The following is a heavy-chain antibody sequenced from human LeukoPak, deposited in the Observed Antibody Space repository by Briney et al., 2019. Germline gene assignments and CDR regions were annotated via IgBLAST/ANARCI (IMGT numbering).Heavy chain of an antibody. D-gene: IGHD4-17*01. V-gene: IGHV3-30*18. Sequence: GGSLRLSCAASGFPFSSYAMHWVRQAPGKGLEWVAVISYDGSNKYYADSVKGRFTISRDNSKNTLYLQMNSLRAEDTAVYYCAKNYGDYYFDYWGQGTLVTVSS. CDR1: GFPFSSYA. CDR3: AKNYGDYYFDY. CDR2: ISYDGSNK. J-gene: IGHJ4*02.